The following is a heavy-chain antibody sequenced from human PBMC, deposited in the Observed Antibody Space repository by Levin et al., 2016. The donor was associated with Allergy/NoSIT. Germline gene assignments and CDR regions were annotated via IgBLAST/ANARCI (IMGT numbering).Heavy chain of an antibody. J-gene: IGHJ4*02. CDR2: ISSSSSYI. CDR3: ATPLWDGNNFLSPLEY. CDR1: GFTFSSYS. Sequence: GGSLRLSCAASGFTFSSYSMNWVRQAPGKGLEWVSSISSSSSYIYYAHSVKGRFTISRDDSKNALYLQMNSLSADDTALYYCATPLWDGNNFLSPLEYWGQGTPVTVSS. V-gene: IGHV3-21*01. D-gene: IGHD5-24*01.